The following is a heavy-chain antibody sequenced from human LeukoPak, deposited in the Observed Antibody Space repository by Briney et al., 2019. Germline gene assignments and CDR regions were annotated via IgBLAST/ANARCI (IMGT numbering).Heavy chain of an antibody. V-gene: IGHV3-23*01. J-gene: IGHJ4*02. CDR2: LTTSGGGIY. CDR3: ARVRGYCSGASCYFDY. D-gene: IGHD2-15*01. Sequence: GGSLRLSCAASGFTFSNHALSWVRQAPGKGLEWVSTLTTSGGGIYYYAESVKGRFTVSRDNSKNTLWLQMNSLGAENTAVYFCARVRGYCSGASCYFDYWGQGTPVTVSS. CDR1: GFTFSNHA.